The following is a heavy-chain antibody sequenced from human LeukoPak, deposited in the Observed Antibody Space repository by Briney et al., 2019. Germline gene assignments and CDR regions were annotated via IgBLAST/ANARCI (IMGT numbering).Heavy chain of an antibody. CDR3: ARTTRVTPDGRAEYFED. CDR1: GVSTSASC. V-gene: IGHV4-59*03. CDR2: RCDDGRD. D-gene: IGHD4-11*01. J-gene: IGHJ1*01. Sequence: PSETLSLTCTVSGVSTSASCWSWIRQSPGRGLEWVGYRCDDGRDLYNPSLRSRVSRVTISVDASEKQFSLSLRSVTAADTAMYYCARTTRVTPDGRAEYFEDWGQGTLVIVSS.